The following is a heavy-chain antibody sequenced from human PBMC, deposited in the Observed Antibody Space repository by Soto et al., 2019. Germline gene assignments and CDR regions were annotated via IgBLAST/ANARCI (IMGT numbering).Heavy chain of an antibody. V-gene: IGHV4-61*01. CDR2: IYYSGST. D-gene: IGHD6-19*01. J-gene: IGHJ6*02. CDR3: ASSIAVAGTRWDYYRMDV. Sequence: SETLSLTCTVSGGSVSSGSYYWSWIRQPPXKGLEWIGYIYYSGSTNYNPSLKSRVTISVDTSKNQFSLKLGSVTAADTAVYYCASSIAVAGTRWDYYRMDVWGQGTTVTVS. CDR1: GGSVSSGSYY.